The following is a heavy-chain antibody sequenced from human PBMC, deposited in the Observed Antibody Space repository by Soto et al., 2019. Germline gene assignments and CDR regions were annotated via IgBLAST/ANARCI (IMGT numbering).Heavy chain of an antibody. CDR3: ASRIPDYQYDIASSSWYRAGVTSWFDY. D-gene: IGHD6-13*01. Sequence: EVQLVESGGGLVQPGGSLRLSCAASGFTFSSYSMNWVRQAPGKGLEWVSYISSSSSTIYYADSVKGRFTISRDNAKNSLYLQMNSLRDEDTAVYYCASRIPDYQYDIASSSWYRAGVTSWFDYWGQGTLVTVSS. J-gene: IGHJ4*02. CDR2: ISSSSSTI. CDR1: GFTFSSYS. V-gene: IGHV3-48*02.